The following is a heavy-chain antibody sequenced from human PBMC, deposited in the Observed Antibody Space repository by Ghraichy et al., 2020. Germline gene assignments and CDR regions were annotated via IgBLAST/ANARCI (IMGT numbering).Heavy chain of an antibody. CDR2: IIPIFGTA. J-gene: IGHJ2*01. CDR3: ARGTYYDILTGPPSWYFDL. D-gene: IGHD3-9*01. Sequence: SVKVSCKASGGTFSSYAISWVRQAPGQGLEWMGGIIPIFGTANYAQKFQGRVTITADESTSTAYMELSSLRSEDTAVYYCARGTYYDILTGPPSWYFDLWGRGTLVTVSS. CDR1: GGTFSSYA. V-gene: IGHV1-69*13.